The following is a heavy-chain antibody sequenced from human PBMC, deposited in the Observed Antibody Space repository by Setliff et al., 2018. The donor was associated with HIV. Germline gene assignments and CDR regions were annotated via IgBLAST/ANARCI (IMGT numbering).Heavy chain of an antibody. Sequence: PGGSLRLSCAASGFTFSSYSMNWVRQAPGKGLEWVSYISSSSSTIYYADSVKGRFTISRDNSKNTLYLQMNSLRAEDTAVYYCARDGGAYCGGDCYDFWGQGTLVTVSS. J-gene: IGHJ4*02. V-gene: IGHV3-48*01. CDR3: ARDGGAYCGGDCYDF. CDR1: GFTFSSYS. D-gene: IGHD2-21*01. CDR2: ISSSSSTI.